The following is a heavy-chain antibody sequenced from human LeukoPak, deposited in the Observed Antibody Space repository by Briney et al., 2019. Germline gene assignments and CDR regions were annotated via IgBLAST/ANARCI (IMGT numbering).Heavy chain of an antibody. CDR1: GYSFTGYY. CDR3: ALAGYSSSWYYFDY. Sequence: GASVKVSCKASGYSFTGYYMHWVRQAPGQGLEWMGLINPNSGGTNYAQKFQGRVTMTRDTSISTAYMELSSLRSDDTAVYYCALAGYSSSWYYFDYWGQGTLVTVSS. J-gene: IGHJ4*02. D-gene: IGHD6-13*01. V-gene: IGHV1-2*02. CDR2: INPNSGGT.